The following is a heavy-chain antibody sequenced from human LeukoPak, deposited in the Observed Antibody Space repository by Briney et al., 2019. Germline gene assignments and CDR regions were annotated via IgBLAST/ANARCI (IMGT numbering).Heavy chain of an antibody. Sequence: GGSLRLSCAASGFTFSSYAMGWVRQAPGKGLEWVSAITGSAGGPYYADSVKGRSAISRDNSKNTLYLDMNSLRAEDTAVYYCAKGSSSVWPYYFDYWGQGALVTASS. CDR1: GFTFSSYA. V-gene: IGHV3-23*01. D-gene: IGHD5/OR15-5a*01. CDR3: AKGSSSVWPYYFDY. CDR2: ITGSAGGP. J-gene: IGHJ4*02.